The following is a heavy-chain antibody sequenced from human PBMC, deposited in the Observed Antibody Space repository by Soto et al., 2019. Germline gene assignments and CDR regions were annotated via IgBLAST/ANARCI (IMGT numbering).Heavy chain of an antibody. CDR3: AKVLKYYYDTSGYSGPIDY. Sequence: LRLSCAASGFPFSSYPMTWVRQAPGKGLEWVSGISGSAGSTYYADSVKGRFTISRDNSKNTLYLQMNSLRAEGTAVYYCAKVLKYYYDTSGYSGPIDYWGQGTLVTVSS. V-gene: IGHV3-23*01. CDR2: ISGSAGST. D-gene: IGHD3-22*01. CDR1: GFPFSSYP. J-gene: IGHJ4*02.